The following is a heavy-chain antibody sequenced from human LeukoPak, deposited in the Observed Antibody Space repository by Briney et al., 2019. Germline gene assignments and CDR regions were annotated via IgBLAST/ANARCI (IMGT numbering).Heavy chain of an antibody. CDR3: VRDRSYVGFDY. V-gene: IGHV3-48*01. D-gene: IGHD4-23*01. J-gene: IGHJ4*02. CDR2: ISSSSSTI. Sequence: GGSLRLSCAASGFTFSSYSMNWVRQAPGKGLEWVSYISSSSSTIYYADSVKGRFTISRDNAKNSLYLQMNSLRAEDTAVYYCVRDRSYVGFDYWGQGTLVTVSS. CDR1: GFTFSSYS.